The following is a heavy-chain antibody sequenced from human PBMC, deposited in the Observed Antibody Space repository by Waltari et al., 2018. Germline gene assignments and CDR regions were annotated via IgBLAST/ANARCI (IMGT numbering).Heavy chain of an antibody. CDR2: INPRSGAT. V-gene: IGHV1-2*02. Sequence: QVQLVQSGAEVKKPGASVKVSCKVSGYTFTDYYLHWVRQAPGQGREWMGRINPRSGATNYAQGYEGRVTMTRDTSISTGYMELSSLRSDDTAVYYCASRPWEQIDYWGQGTLVTVSS. CDR3: ASRPWEQIDY. J-gene: IGHJ4*02. CDR1: GYTFTDYY. D-gene: IGHD1-26*01.